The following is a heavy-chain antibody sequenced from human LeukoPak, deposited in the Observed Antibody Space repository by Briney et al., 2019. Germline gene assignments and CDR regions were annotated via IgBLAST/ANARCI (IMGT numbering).Heavy chain of an antibody. V-gene: IGHV1-69*05. D-gene: IGHD2-15*01. CDR3: ARDLVVAAMGGDAFDI. J-gene: IGHJ3*02. Sequence: SAKVSCKASGGTFSSYAISWVRQAPGQGLEWMGRIIPIFGTANYAQKFQGRVTITTDESTSTAYMELSSLRSEDTAVYYCARDLVVAAMGGDAFDIWGQGTMVTVSS. CDR2: IIPIFGTA. CDR1: GGTFSSYA.